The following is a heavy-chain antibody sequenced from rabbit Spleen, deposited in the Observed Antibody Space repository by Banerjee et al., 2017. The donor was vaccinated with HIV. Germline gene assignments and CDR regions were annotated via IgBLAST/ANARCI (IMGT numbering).Heavy chain of an antibody. CDR1: GVSFSNDHY. CDR3: ARGADYTGYNDYGMDL. V-gene: IGHV1S40*01. Sequence: QSLEESGGDLVKPGASLTLTCTASGVSFSNDHYMCWVRQAPGKGLEWIACIEGGSSTFSFFASWAKGRFTISKTSSTTVTLQMTSLTAADTATYFCARGADYTGYNDYGMDLWGQGTLVTVS. CDR2: IEGGSSTFS. J-gene: IGHJ6*01. D-gene: IGHD7-1*01.